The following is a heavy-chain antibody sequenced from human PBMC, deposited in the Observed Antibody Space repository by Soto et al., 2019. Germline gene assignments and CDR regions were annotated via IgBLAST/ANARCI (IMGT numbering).Heavy chain of an antibody. CDR1: DGSLSGYH. CDR3: ARHTPAISISDH. Sequence: SETLSLTCAVQDGSLSGYHWSWIRQTPEKGLEWIGKIDHSGSSNYNPSFKSRVTISVDTSKNQFSLKMSSVTAADTAVYYCARHTPAISISDHWGQGTLVTVSS. V-gene: IGHV4-34*01. CDR2: IDHSGSS. J-gene: IGHJ4*02. D-gene: IGHD2-15*01.